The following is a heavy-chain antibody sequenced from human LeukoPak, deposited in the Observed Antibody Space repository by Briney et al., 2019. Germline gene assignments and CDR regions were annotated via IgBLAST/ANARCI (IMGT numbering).Heavy chain of an antibody. D-gene: IGHD5-18*01. Sequence: SETLSLTCTVSGGSISSGSYYWGWIRQPPGKGLEWIGSMYYSGSTYYNPSLKSRVTISVDTSKSQFSLKLSSVTAADTAVYYCARHTQRGYSYGFDCWGQGTLVTVSS. J-gene: IGHJ4*02. V-gene: IGHV4-39*01. CDR2: MYYSGST. CDR3: ARHTQRGYSYGFDC. CDR1: GGSISSGSYY.